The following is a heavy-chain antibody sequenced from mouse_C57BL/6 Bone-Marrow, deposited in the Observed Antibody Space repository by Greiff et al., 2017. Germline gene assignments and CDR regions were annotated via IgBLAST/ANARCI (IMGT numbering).Heavy chain of an antibody. CDR3: ARPLLFYAMDY. CDR2: IYPGDGDT. Sequence: QVQLKESGPELVKPGASVKISCKASGYAFSSSWMNWVKQRPGKGLEWIGRIYPGDGDTNYNGKFKGKATLTADKSSSTTYMQLSSLTSEDSAVYFCARPLLFYAMDYWGQGTSVTVSS. D-gene: IGHD1-1*02. V-gene: IGHV1-82*01. J-gene: IGHJ4*01. CDR1: GYAFSSSW.